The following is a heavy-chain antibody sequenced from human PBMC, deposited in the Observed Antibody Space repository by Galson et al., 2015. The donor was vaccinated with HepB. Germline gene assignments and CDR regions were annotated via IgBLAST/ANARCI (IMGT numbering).Heavy chain of an antibody. Sequence: SLRLSCAASGFTFSSYWMSWVRQAPGKGLEWVANIKQDGSEKYYVDSVKGRFTISRDNAKNSLYLQMNSLRAEDTAVYYCARLTFGGNSEIDYWGQGTLVTVSS. CDR2: IKQDGSEK. D-gene: IGHD4-23*01. J-gene: IGHJ4*02. CDR1: GFTFSSYW. V-gene: IGHV3-7*03. CDR3: ARLTFGGNSEIDY.